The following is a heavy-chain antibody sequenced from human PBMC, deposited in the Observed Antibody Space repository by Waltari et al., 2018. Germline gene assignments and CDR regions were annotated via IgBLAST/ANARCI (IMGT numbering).Heavy chain of an antibody. D-gene: IGHD5-18*01. J-gene: IGHJ4*02. CDR3: ARDRQLWLGGGNDY. V-gene: IGHV1-69*01. Sequence: QVPLVQSGAAVKKPGSSVKVSCKASGGTFISYAISWSRQAPGQGLEWMGVIIPIFGTANYAQKFQGRVTITADESTSTAYMELSSLRSEDTAVYYCARDRQLWLGGGNDYWGQGTLVTVSS. CDR1: GGTFISYA. CDR2: IIPIFGTA.